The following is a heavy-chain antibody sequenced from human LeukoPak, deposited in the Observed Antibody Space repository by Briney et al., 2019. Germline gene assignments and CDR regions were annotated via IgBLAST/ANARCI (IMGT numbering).Heavy chain of an antibody. J-gene: IGHJ6*03. CDR3: ARRRAQSSGPSFYYFYMDV. Sequence: PSETRSLTCSVSGGSFGGYYWSWIRQVPGERLEWIGYIYHSGRTTYNPSLESRVTISLDTSKNQLSLNLRFVTAADTAMYFCARRRAQSSGPSFYYFYMDVWGKGTTVTVSS. V-gene: IGHV4-59*01. D-gene: IGHD1-26*01. CDR2: IYHSGRT. CDR1: GGSFGGYY.